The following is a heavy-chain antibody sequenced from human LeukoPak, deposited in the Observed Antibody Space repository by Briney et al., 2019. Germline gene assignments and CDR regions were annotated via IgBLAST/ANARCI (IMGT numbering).Heavy chain of an antibody. J-gene: IGHJ3*02. CDR3: ASFLADYGDYSDAFDI. Sequence: GGSLRLSCAASGFTFRSYNMNWVRQAPGKGLEWVSYITGGSTTIYYADSVKGRFTISRDNAKNSLYLQMNSLRAEDTAVYYCASFLADYGDYSDAFDIWGQGTKVSVSS. CDR2: ITGGSTTI. CDR1: GFTFRSYN. D-gene: IGHD4-17*01. V-gene: IGHV3-48*01.